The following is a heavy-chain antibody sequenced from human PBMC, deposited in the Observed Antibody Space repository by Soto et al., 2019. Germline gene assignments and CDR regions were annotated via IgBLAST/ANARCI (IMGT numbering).Heavy chain of an antibody. V-gene: IGHV1-8*01. D-gene: IGHD2-2*02. CDR3: ARGIEDIVVVLARIPQRFEL. CDR2: MNPNSGNT. J-gene: IGHJ5*02. Sequence: GASVKVSCKASGYTFTSYGINWVGQATGQGLEWMGWMNPNSGNTGYAQKFQGRVTMTRNTSISTAYMELSSLRSEDTAVYYCARGIEDIVVVLARIPQRFELWAQRTL. CDR1: GYTFTSYG.